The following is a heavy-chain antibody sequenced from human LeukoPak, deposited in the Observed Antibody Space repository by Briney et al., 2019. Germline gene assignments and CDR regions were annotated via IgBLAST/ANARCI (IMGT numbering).Heavy chain of an antibody. CDR2: ISYDGSNK. V-gene: IGHV3-30-3*01. CDR1: GFTFSSYA. CDR3: ERSLAG. Sequence: PGRSLRLSCAASGFTFSSYAMHWVRQAPGKGLEWVAVISYDGSNKYYADSVKGRFTISRDNSKNTLYLQMNSLRAEDTAVYYCERSLAGWGQGTLVTVSS. J-gene: IGHJ4*02.